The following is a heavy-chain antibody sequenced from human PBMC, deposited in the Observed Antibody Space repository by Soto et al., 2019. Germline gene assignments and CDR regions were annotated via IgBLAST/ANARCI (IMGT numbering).Heavy chain of an antibody. Sequence: GGSLRLSCAASGFTVSSYYMSWVRQAPGKGLEWVSVVYSPGSTYYADSVKGRFTISRDISKNMIYLQMDSLRAEDTAVYYCAREGMGFGYWGQGTLFMVSS. CDR3: AREGMGFGY. CDR2: VYSPGST. D-gene: IGHD1-26*01. V-gene: IGHV3-53*01. CDR1: GFTVSSYY. J-gene: IGHJ4*02.